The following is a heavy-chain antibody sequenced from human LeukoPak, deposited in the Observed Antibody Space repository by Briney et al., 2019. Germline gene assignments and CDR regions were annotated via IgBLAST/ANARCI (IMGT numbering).Heavy chain of an antibody. CDR3: ARGGSSGWRTPNDDY. CDR1: GGTFSSYA. D-gene: IGHD6-19*01. V-gene: IGHV1-18*01. CDR2: MSAYNGYT. Sequence: GASVKVSCKASGGTFSSYAISWVRQAPGQGLEWMGWMSAYNGYTNSAQKLQGRVTMTTDTSTSTAYMELRSLRSDDTAVYYCARGGSSGWRTPNDDYWGQGTLVTVSS. J-gene: IGHJ4*02.